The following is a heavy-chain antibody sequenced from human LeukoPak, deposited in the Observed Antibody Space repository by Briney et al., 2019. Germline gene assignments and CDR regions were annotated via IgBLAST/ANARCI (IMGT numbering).Heavy chain of an antibody. Sequence: GGSLRLSCAASGFTFDDYTMHWVRHAPGKGLEWVSLISWDGGSTYYADSVKGQFTISRDNSKNSLYLQMNSLRTEDTALYYCAKDGQGLLWFGELLVWGQGTLVTASS. CDR1: GFTFDDYT. CDR3: AKDGQGLLWFGELLV. V-gene: IGHV3-43*01. J-gene: IGHJ4*02. CDR2: ISWDGGST. D-gene: IGHD3-10*01.